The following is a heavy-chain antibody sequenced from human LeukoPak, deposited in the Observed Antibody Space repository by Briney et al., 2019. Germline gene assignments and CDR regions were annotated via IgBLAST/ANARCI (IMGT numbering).Heavy chain of an antibody. CDR1: GGPFSSTEYY. CDR3: ARDTIAARTIDY. Sequence: SETLSLTCTMSGGPFSSTEYYWGWIRHHPGKGLEWIGYIDHSGSTYYNPSLMSRVSISSDTSKNQFSLKLSSVTAADTAVYYCARDTIAARTIDYWGQGTLVTVSS. J-gene: IGHJ4*02. CDR2: IDHSGST. D-gene: IGHD6-6*01. V-gene: IGHV4-31*03.